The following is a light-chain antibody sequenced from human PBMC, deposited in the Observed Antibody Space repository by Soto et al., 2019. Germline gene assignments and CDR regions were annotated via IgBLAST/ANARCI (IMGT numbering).Light chain of an antibody. CDR3: QKYYSFPLT. CDR2: AAS. Sequence: VIWMTQSPSLLSASTGDRVTISCRISQGISSYLAWYQQNPGKAPKLLLYAASTLQSGVPSRFSGSGSGTDFTRTIRCLHSEDFATYYCQKYYSFPLTFGGGTKVEIK. CDR1: QGISSY. V-gene: IGKV1D-8*01. J-gene: IGKJ4*01.